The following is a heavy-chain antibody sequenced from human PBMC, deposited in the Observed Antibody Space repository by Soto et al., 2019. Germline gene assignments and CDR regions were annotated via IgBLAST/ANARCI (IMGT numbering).Heavy chain of an antibody. V-gene: IGHV5-51*01. Sequence: GESKRISCKGSGYSFTSYWIGRVRQMPGKGLEWMGIIYPGDSETEYSPSFQGQVTISADKSINTAYLQWSSLKASDTAMYYCARQHTRGYFDYWGQGTLVTVSS. J-gene: IGHJ4*02. CDR2: IYPGDSET. D-gene: IGHD3-10*01. CDR3: ARQHTRGYFDY. CDR1: GYSFTSYW.